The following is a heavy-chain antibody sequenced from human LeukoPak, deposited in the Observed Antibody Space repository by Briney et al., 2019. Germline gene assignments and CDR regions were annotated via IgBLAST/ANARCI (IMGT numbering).Heavy chain of an antibody. CDR1: GITFSSYS. Sequence: GGSLRLSCAASGITFSSYSMNWVRQAPGKGLEWVSCISRSSSYIYYADSVKGRFTISRDNAKNSLYLQMNSLRAEDTAVYYCARGLNWKYGWFDPWGQGTLVTVSS. CDR3: ARGLNWKYGWFDP. CDR2: ISRSSSYI. J-gene: IGHJ5*02. D-gene: IGHD1-7*01. V-gene: IGHV3-21*01.